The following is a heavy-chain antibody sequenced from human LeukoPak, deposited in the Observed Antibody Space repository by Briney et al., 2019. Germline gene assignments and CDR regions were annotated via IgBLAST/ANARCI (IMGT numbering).Heavy chain of an antibody. V-gene: IGHV6-1*01. CDR1: GDSVSSNSAA. D-gene: IGHD5-18*01. CDR2: TYYRSKWYN. CDR3: ARGGVQLWLPVYYFDY. J-gene: IGHJ4*02. Sequence: SQTLSLTCAISGDSVSSNSAAWNWIRQSPSRGLEWLGRTYYRSKWYNDYAVSVKSRITINPDTSKNQFSLQLNSVTPEDTAVYYCARGGVQLWLPVYYFDYWGQGTLVTVSS.